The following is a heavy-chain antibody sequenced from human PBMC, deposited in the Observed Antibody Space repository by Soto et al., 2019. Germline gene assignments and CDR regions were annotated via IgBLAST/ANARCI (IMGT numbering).Heavy chain of an antibody. CDR3: AKGGVFSSSWTNEIEY. CDR2: ISGGGGDT. D-gene: IGHD6-13*01. Sequence: GGSLRLSCAASGFTFSRYAMSWVRQAPGKGLEWVSAISGGGGDTYYADSVKGRFTISRDNSKNTLYLHMNSLRAEGTAVYYCAKGGVFSSSWTNEIEYWGQGTLVTVSS. J-gene: IGHJ4*02. CDR1: GFTFSRYA. V-gene: IGHV3-23*01.